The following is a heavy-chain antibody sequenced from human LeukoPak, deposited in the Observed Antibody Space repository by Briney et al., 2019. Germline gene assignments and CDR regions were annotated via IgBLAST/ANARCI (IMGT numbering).Heavy chain of an antibody. CDR3: ARGGYYYYYGMDG. V-gene: IGHV4-30-4*01. J-gene: IGHJ6*02. Sequence: PSQTLSLTCTVSGGSISSGDYYWSWIRQPPGQGLEWIGYISLGGGTYYNPSLKSRASISLDTARNQFSLKLSSVGAADTAVYYCARGGYYYYYGMDGWGQGTTVTVSS. CDR1: GGSISSGDYY. CDR2: ISLGGGT. D-gene: IGHD6-25*01.